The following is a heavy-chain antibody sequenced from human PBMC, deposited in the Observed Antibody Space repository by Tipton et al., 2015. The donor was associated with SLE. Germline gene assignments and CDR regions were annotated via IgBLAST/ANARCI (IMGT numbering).Heavy chain of an antibody. V-gene: IGHV4-4*07. CDR1: GGVISEYY. CDR2: IYTSGST. CDR3: ARVYPNFGDYEFFQH. J-gene: IGHJ1*01. D-gene: IGHD4-17*01. Sequence: LRLSCTVSGGVISEYYWSWIRQPAGKGLEWIGHIYTSGSTNYNPSLKSRVTISLDTSKNQFSLKLSSVTAADTAVYYCARVYPNFGDYEFFQHWGQGTLVTVSS.